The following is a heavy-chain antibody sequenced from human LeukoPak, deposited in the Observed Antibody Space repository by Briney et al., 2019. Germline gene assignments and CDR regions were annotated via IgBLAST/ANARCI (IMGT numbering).Heavy chain of an antibody. CDR3: AKYGLGSGIQVWGDFGMDV. J-gene: IGHJ6*02. V-gene: IGHV3-23*01. CDR2: ISGSGGST. Sequence: GGSLRLSCAAPGFTFSSYGMSWVRQAPGKGLEWVSAISGSGGSTYYADSVKGRFTISRDNSKNTLYLQMNSLRAEDTAVYYCAKYGLGSGIQVWGDFGMDVWGQGTTVTVSS. D-gene: IGHD5-18*01. CDR1: GFTFSSYG.